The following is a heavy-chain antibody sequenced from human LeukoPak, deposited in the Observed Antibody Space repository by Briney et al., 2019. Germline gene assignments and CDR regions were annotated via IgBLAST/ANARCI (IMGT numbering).Heavy chain of an antibody. CDR3: AKLVGVENAFDI. D-gene: IGHD2-15*01. CDR1: GFTFNNYC. V-gene: IGHV3-21*01. CDR2: ISTSSSYI. J-gene: IGHJ3*02. Sequence: GGSLRLSCAASGFTFNNYCMNWVRQAPGKGLEWVSSISTSSSYIYYADSVKGRFTISRHNAKNSLYLQVNSLRAEDTAVYYCAKLVGVENAFDIWGQGTMVTVSS.